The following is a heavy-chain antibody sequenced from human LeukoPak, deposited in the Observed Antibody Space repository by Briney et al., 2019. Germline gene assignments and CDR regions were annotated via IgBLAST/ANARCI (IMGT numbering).Heavy chain of an antibody. Sequence: PSETLSLTCTVSGGSISSSSYYWGWIRQPPGKGLEWIGSIYYSGSAYYNPSLKSRVTISVDTSKNQFSLKLSSVTAADTAVYYCASGAYTYYYMDVWGKGTTVTISS. CDR1: GGSISSSSYY. D-gene: IGHD2-2*02. CDR2: IYYSGSA. V-gene: IGHV4-39*07. CDR3: ASGAYTYYYMDV. J-gene: IGHJ6*03.